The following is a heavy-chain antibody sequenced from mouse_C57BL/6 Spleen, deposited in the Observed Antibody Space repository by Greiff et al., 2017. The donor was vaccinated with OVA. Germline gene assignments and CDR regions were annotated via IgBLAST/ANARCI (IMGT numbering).Heavy chain of an antibody. CDR1: GYTFTDYY. CDR2: INPNNGGT. CDR3: AGGRGYSNYFDY. V-gene: IGHV1-26*01. Sequence: VHVKQSGPELVKPGASVKISCKASGYTFTDYYMNWVKQSHGKSLEWIGDINPNNGGTSYNQKFKGKATLTVDKSSSTAYMELRSLTYEDSAVYYCAGGRGYSNYFDYWGQGTTLTVSS. J-gene: IGHJ2*01. D-gene: IGHD2-5*01.